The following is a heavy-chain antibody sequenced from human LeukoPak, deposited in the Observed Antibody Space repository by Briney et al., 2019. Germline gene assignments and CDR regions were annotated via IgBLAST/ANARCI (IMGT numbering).Heavy chain of an antibody. V-gene: IGHV4-34*01. J-gene: IGHJ4*02. CDR1: GGSFSGYY. D-gene: IGHD3-10*01. Sequence: SETLSLTCAVYGGSFSGYYWSWIRQPPGKGLEWIGEINQSGSTNYNPSIKSRVTISIDTSKNQFSLRLTSVTAADTAVYYCAINDGSGSYYKSDYWGQGTLVTVSS. CDR2: INQSGST. CDR3: AINDGSGSYYKSDY.